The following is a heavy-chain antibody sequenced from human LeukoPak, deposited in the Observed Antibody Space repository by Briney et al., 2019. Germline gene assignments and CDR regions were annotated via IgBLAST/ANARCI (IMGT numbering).Heavy chain of an antibody. CDR2: IYYSGST. CDR3: ARHRPYCSGGSCFDY. J-gene: IGHJ4*02. Sequence: SETLSLTCTVSGGSISSYYWSCIRQPPGKGLEWIGYIYYSGSTNYNPSLKSRVTISVDTSKNQFSLKLSSVTAADTAVYYCARHRPYCSGGSCFDYWGQGTLVTVSS. CDR1: GGSISSYY. D-gene: IGHD2-15*01. V-gene: IGHV4-59*08.